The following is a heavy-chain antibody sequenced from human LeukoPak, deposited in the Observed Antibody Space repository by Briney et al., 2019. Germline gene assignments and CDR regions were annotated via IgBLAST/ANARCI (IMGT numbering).Heavy chain of an antibody. CDR3: AREHYFGSGSYYDGY. V-gene: IGHV3-53*01. J-gene: IGHJ4*02. CDR2: IHSGGST. D-gene: IGHD3-10*01. Sequence: PGGSLRLSCAASGFTVSSNYMSWVRQAPGKGLEWVSIIHSGGSTYYADSVKGRFTISRHNSKNTLYLQMNSLRAEDTAVYYCAREHYFGSGSYYDGYWGQGTLVTVSS. CDR1: GFTVSSNY.